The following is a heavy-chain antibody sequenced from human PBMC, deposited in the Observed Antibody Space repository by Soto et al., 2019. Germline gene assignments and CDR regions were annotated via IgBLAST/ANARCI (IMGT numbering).Heavy chain of an antibody. Sequence: SETLSLTCTVSGGSISSYYWSWIRQPPGKGLEWIGYIYYSGSTNYNPSLKSRVTISVDTSKNQFSLKLSSVTAADTAVYYCARLRRDIVVVPEYYYYYMDVWGKGTTVTVSS. CDR3: ARLRRDIVVVPEYYYYYMDV. J-gene: IGHJ6*03. CDR2: IYYSGST. D-gene: IGHD2-2*01. CDR1: GGSISSYY. V-gene: IGHV4-59*08.